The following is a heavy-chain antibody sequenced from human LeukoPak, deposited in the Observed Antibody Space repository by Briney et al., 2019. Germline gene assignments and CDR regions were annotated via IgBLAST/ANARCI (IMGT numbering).Heavy chain of an antibody. J-gene: IGHJ6*03. CDR2: IYTSGST. D-gene: IGHD2-15*01. V-gene: IGHV4-61*02. Sequence: PSETLSLTCTVSGGSISSGSYYWSWIRQPAGKGLEWIGRIYTSGSTNYNPSLKSRVTISVDTSKNQFSLKLSSVTAADTAVYYCARDGGYCSGGSCYSPYYYYYMDVWGKGTTVTISS. CDR3: ARDGGYCSGGSCYSPYYYYYMDV. CDR1: GGSISSGSYY.